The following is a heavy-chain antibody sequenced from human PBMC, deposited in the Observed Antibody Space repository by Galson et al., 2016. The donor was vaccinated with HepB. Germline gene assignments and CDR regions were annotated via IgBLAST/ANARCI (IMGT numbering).Heavy chain of an antibody. CDR2: TSITGNG. J-gene: IGHJ4*02. CDR1: GYTFPTFG. D-gene: IGHD3/OR15-3a*01. Sequence: SCKASGYTFPTFGINWLRQAPGQGPEWMSWTSITGNGETAQRFQGRLTMTTDTSATTAYMELTSLTSDDTAVYYCAGDFCTGDGGGETCYHGLAFWGQGTPVTVSS. V-gene: IGHV1-18*01. CDR3: AGDFCTGDGGGETCYHGLAF.